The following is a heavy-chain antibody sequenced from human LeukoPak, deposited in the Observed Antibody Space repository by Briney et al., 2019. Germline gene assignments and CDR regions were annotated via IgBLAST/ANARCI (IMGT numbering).Heavy chain of an antibody. Sequence: GGSLRLSCAASGFTFSSYSMNWVRQAPGKGLEWVSSISSSSSYIYYADSVKGRFTISRDNSKNTLYLQMNSLRAEDTAVYYCAKDHVRYSYGPPDYWGQGTLVTVSS. CDR2: ISSSSSYI. J-gene: IGHJ4*02. D-gene: IGHD5-18*01. V-gene: IGHV3-21*01. CDR3: AKDHVRYSYGPPDY. CDR1: GFTFSSYS.